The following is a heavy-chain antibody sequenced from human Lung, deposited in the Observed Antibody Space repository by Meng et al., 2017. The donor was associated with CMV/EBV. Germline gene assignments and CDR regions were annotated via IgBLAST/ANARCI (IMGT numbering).Heavy chain of an antibody. D-gene: IGHD3-10*01. V-gene: IGHV4-4*02. CDR3: LRGSGGSV. CDR1: CATIANHHW. Sequence: EQGPAVGNSYEPSSLRRAVSCATIANHHWCAWVRQPPGKGLEWIGEIPHRGSSAYNPSLKSRVSMSIDKSKNQFSLKLTSVTAADTAVYHCLRGSGGSVWGQGTLVTVSS. J-gene: IGHJ1*01. CDR2: IPHRGSS.